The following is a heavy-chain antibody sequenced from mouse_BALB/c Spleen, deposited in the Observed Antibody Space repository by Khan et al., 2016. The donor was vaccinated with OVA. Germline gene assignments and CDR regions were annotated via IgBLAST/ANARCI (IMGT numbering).Heavy chain of an antibody. CDR1: GYAFSSYW. J-gene: IGHJ2*01. V-gene: IGHV1-80*01. CDR2: IYPGEGET. Sequence: QVQLQQPGAELVRPGSSVKISCKASGYAFSSYWMNWVKQRPGQGLEWIGQIYPGEGETNSNGTFKDKVTLTADKSSSTVYMQLSSLTAEDSAVYFCARSGAYFDYWGQGTTLTVSS. CDR3: ARSGAYFDY. D-gene: IGHD3-1*01.